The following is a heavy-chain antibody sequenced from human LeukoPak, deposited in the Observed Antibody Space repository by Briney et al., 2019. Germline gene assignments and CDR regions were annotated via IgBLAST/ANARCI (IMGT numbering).Heavy chain of an antibody. V-gene: IGHV4-34*01. CDR1: GGSFSGYY. J-gene: IGHJ4*02. Sequence: SETLSLTCAVYGGSFSGYYLSWIRQPPGKGLEWIGEINHSGSTNYNPSLKGRVTISVDTSKNQFSLKLSSVTAADTAVYYCARGWGSFGYWGQGTLVTVSS. CDR2: INHSGST. D-gene: IGHD3-16*01. CDR3: ARGWGSFGY.